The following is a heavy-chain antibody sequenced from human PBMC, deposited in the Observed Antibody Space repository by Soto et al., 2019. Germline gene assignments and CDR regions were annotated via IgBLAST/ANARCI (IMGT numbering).Heavy chain of an antibody. CDR3: AREDDYNYRYFNYGLDV. J-gene: IGHJ6*02. CDR2: ISYDGTNK. D-gene: IGHD5-12*01. Sequence: GGSLRLSCAASGFTFDNYDIHWVRQAPGEGLEWVALISYDGTNKYYADSVKGRFTISRDNSENTLYLQMNNLRVEDAGVYFCAREDDYNYRYFNYGLDVWGQGTTVTVSS. CDR1: GFTFDNYD. V-gene: IGHV3-30*03.